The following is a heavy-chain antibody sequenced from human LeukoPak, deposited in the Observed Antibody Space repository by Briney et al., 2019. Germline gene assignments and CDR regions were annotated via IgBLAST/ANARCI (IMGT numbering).Heavy chain of an antibody. V-gene: IGHV3-30*18. J-gene: IGHJ4*02. CDR1: GFTFSSYG. Sequence: GGSLRLSCAASGFTFSSYGMHWVRQAPGKGLEWVAVISYDGSNKYYADSVRGRFTISRDNSKNTLYLQMNSLRAEDTAVYYCAKDDYFDYWGQGTLVTVSS. CDR2: ISYDGSNK. CDR3: AKDDYFDY.